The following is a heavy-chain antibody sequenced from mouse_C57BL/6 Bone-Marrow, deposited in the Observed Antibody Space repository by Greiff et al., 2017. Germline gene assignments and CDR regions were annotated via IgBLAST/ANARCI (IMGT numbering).Heavy chain of an antibody. CDR3: ARLGVRRYYCDY. CDR2: IYPRSGNT. V-gene: IGHV1-81*01. CDR1: GYTFTSYG. J-gene: IGHJ2*01. Sequence: QVHVKQSGAELARPGASVKLSCKASGYTFTSYGISWVKQRTGQGLEWIGEIYPRSGNTYYNEKFKGKATLTADKSSSTAYMELRSLTSEDSAVXFCARLGVRRYYCDYWGQGTTLTVSS. D-gene: IGHD1-2*01.